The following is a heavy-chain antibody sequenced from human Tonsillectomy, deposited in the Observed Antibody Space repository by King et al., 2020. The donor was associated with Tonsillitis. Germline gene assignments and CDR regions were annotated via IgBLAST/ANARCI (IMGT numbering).Heavy chain of an antibody. CDR1: GFTFDDYA. D-gene: IGHD5-12*01. CDR2: ISWNSGSI. V-gene: IGHV3-9*01. Sequence: VQLVESGGGLVQPGRSLRLSCAASGFTFDDYAMHWVRQAPGKGLEWVSGISWNSGSIGYADSVKGRFTISRDKANNSLYRQMSSLRAEDRALYYCAKDYGYAGFSSYFDFWGQGTLVTVSS. J-gene: IGHJ4*02. CDR3: AKDYGYAGFSSYFDF.